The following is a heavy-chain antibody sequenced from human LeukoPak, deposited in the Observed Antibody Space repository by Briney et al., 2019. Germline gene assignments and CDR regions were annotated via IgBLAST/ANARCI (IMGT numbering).Heavy chain of an antibody. J-gene: IGHJ4*02. V-gene: IGHV3-30*18. CDR2: VSHDGSNK. D-gene: IGHD3-22*01. CDR3: AKDQLWGNYYDSSGYPTFDY. CDR1: GFTFSSYG. Sequence: PGRSLRLSCAASGFTFSSYGMHWVPQAPGKGLEWVTVVSHDGSNKYYAESVKGRFTISRDNSKNTLYLQMDSLRAEDTAVYYCAKDQLWGNYYDSSGYPTFDYWGQGTQVTVSS.